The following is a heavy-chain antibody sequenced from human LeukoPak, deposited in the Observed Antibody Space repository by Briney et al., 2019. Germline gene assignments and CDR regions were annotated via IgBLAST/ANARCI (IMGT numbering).Heavy chain of an antibody. Sequence: GGSLRLSCAASGFTFSNYAMSWVRQAPGKGLEWVSAISGSGDNTYYADSVKGRFTITRDNAKNSLYLQMNSLRAEDTAVYYCARGIARYCSSTSCYQNDAFDIWGQGTMVTVSS. CDR3: ARGIARYCSSTSCYQNDAFDI. V-gene: IGHV3-23*01. CDR2: ISGSGDNT. CDR1: GFTFSNYA. D-gene: IGHD2-2*01. J-gene: IGHJ3*02.